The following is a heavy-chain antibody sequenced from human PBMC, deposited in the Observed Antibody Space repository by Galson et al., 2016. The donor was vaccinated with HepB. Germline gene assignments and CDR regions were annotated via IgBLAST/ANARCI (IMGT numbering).Heavy chain of an antibody. J-gene: IGHJ6*03. Sequence: LRLSCAASGFTFSSYGMHWVRQAPGKGLEWVAVISYDGSNKYYADSVKGRFTISRDNSKNTLYLQMNSLRAEDTAVYYCAKEMEEYYYYYYYMDVWGKGTTVTVSS. CDR3: AKEMEEYYYYYYYMDV. D-gene: IGHD1-1*01. V-gene: IGHV3-30*18. CDR2: ISYDGSNK. CDR1: GFTFSSYG.